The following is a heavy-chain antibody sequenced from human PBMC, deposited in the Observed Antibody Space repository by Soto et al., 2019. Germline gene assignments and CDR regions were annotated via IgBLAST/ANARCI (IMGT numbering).Heavy chain of an antibody. J-gene: IGHJ6*02. CDR2: IKQDGSEK. Sequence: EVQLVESGGGLVQPGGSLRLSCAASGFTFSSYWMTWVRQAPGKGLEWVAKIKQDGSEKYYVDSMKGRFTISRDNAKNXLNLQTNSLRAEDTAVYYCARDVSSLLGYYYGMDVWGQGTTVTVSS. CDR3: ARDVSSLLGYYYGMDV. D-gene: IGHD2-15*01. V-gene: IGHV3-7*04. CDR1: GFTFSSYW.